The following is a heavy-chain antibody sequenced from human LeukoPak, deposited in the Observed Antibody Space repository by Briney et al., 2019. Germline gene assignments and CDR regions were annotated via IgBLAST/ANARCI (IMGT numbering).Heavy chain of an antibody. D-gene: IGHD4-17*01. V-gene: IGHV3-11*04. J-gene: IGHJ6*03. CDR1: GFTFSDYY. CDR3: ARDTATAHYGAFYYYYMDV. Sequence: GGSLRLSCAASGFTFSDYYMSWIRQAPGKGLEWVSYISSSGSTIYYADSVKGRFTISRDNAKNSLYLQTNSLRAEDTAVYYCARDTATAHYGAFYYYYMDVWGKGTTVTISS. CDR2: ISSSGSTI.